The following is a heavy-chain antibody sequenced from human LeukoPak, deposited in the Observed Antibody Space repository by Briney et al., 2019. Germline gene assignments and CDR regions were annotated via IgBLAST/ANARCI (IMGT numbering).Heavy chain of an antibody. CDR1: GGSFSGYY. J-gene: IGHJ4*02. D-gene: IGHD3-16*02. CDR2: INHSGST. Sequence: PSETLSLTCAASGGSFSGYYWSWIRQPPGKGLEWTGEINHSGSTNYNPSLKSRVTISVDTSKNQFSLKLSSVTAADTAVYYCARKGLTLAYDYVWGSYRSYYFDYWGQGTLVTVSS. V-gene: IGHV4-34*01. CDR3: ARKGLTLAYDYVWGSYRSYYFDY.